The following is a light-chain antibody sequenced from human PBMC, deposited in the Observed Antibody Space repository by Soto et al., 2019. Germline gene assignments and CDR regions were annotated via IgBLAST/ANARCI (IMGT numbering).Light chain of an antibody. Sequence: AIRMTQSPSSFSASTGDRVTITCRASQGISSYLAWYQQKPGKAPKLLIYAASTLQSGVPSRFSGSGSGTDFTLTISCLQSEDFATYYCQQYYSYPHTFGQGTKVET. J-gene: IGKJ1*01. V-gene: IGKV1-8*01. CDR1: QGISSY. CDR2: AAS. CDR3: QQYYSYPHT.